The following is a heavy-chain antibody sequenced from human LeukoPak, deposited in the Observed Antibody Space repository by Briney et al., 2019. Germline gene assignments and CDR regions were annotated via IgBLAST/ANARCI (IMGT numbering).Heavy chain of an antibody. V-gene: IGHV3-30-3*01. CDR3: AGELDYYGMDV. CDR2: ISYDGSNK. Sequence: PGGSLRLSCAASGFTFSSYAMHWVRQAPGKGLEWVAVISYDGSNKYYADSVKGRFTISRDNSKNTLYLQMNSLRAEDTAVYCCAGELDYYGMDVWGQGTTVTVSS. J-gene: IGHJ6*02. D-gene: IGHD1-1*01. CDR1: GFTFSSYA.